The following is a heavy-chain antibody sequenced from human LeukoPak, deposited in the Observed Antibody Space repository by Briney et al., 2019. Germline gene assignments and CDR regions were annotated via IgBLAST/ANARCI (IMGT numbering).Heavy chain of an antibody. J-gene: IGHJ6*03. CDR1: GFTFSSYE. D-gene: IGHD1-26*01. Sequence: GGSLRLPCAASGFTFSSYEMNWARKAPGKGREGVSYISSSGSTIYYADSVKSRFTISRDNAKNSLYLQMNSLRAEDTAVYYCARGAGSGADYYSYYYMDVGGKGTTVTVSS. V-gene: IGHV3-48*03. CDR2: ISSSGSTI. CDR3: ARGAGSGADYYSYYYMDV.